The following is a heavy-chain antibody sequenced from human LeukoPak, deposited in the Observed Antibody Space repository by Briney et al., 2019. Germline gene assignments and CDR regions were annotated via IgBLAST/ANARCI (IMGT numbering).Heavy chain of an antibody. Sequence: ASVKVSCKASGYTFTSYDINWVRQATGQGLEWMGWMNPNSGNTGYAQKFQGRVTITRNTSISTAYMELSSLRSEDTAVYYCARTDRTGALGRFRMRSDAFDIWGQGTMVTVSS. V-gene: IGHV1-8*03. J-gene: IGHJ3*02. CDR1: GYTFTSYD. CDR2: MNPNSGNT. D-gene: IGHD3-3*01. CDR3: ARTDRTGALGRFRMRSDAFDI.